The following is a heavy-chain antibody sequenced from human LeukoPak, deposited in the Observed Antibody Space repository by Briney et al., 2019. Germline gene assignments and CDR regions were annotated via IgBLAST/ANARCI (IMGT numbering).Heavy chain of an antibody. CDR2: IKSKTDGGTT. D-gene: IGHD3-22*01. CDR3: ARGEDSSGYYYNDY. CDR1: GFTFSNAW. V-gene: IGHV3-15*01. Sequence: KTGGSLRLSCAASGFTFSNAWMSWVRQAPGKGLEWVGRIKSKTDGGTTDYAAPVKGRFTISRDNSKNTLYLQMNSLRAEDTAVYYCARGEDSSGYYYNDYWGQGTLVTVSS. J-gene: IGHJ4*02.